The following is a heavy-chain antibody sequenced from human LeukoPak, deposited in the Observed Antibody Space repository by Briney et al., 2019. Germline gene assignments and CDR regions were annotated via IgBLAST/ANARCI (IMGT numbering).Heavy chain of an antibody. D-gene: IGHD1-14*01. CDR3: AKYVTAEGPPYALDV. J-gene: IGHJ6*02. CDR1: GFTFSSSA. V-gene: IGHV3-23*01. Sequence: PGGSLRLSCAVSGFTFSSSAMTWVHQAPGKGLEWVSSISDSGGSTLYADSVKGRFTISRDNSENTLSLQMNSLRAEDTAVYYCAKYVTAEGPPYALDVWGQGTTVTVSS. CDR2: ISDSGGST.